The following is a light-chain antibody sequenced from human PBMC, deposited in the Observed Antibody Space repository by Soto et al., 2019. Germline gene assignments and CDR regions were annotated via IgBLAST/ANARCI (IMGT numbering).Light chain of an antibody. Sequence: QSVLTQPPSASGTPGQRVTISCSGSSSNIGSNYVYWYQQLPGTAPKLLIYRNNQWPSGVPDRFSGSKSGTSASLAISGLRSEDEADYYCAAWDDSLRGVFGTGTKLTVL. V-gene: IGLV1-47*01. CDR3: AAWDDSLRGV. CDR1: SSNIGSNY. J-gene: IGLJ1*01. CDR2: RNN.